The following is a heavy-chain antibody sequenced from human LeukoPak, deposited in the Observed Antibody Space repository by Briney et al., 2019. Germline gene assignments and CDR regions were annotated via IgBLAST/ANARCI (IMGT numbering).Heavy chain of an antibody. CDR1: GFTFSNYA. CDR2: ITGSDGST. Sequence: PEGSLRLSCVASGFTFSNYAMTWVRQAPGKGLEWVSSITGSDGSTYYADSVKGRFTISRDNSRNMLFLQLNSLRAEDTAVYYCARGLQLWYPGDAFDIWGQGTMVTVSS. V-gene: IGHV3-23*01. CDR3: ARGLQLWYPGDAFDI. D-gene: IGHD5-18*01. J-gene: IGHJ3*02.